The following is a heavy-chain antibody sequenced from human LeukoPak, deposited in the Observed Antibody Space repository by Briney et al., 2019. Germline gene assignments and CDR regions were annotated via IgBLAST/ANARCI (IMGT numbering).Heavy chain of an antibody. V-gene: IGHV5-10-1*01. Sequence: GASLRISCKGSGSRFTSYWISWVRQMPGKGLEWMGRIDPSDSYTNYSPSFQGHVTISADKSISTAYLQWSSLKASDTAMYYCASFYGSGARLMDVWGKGTTVTVSS. CDR1: GSRFTSYW. D-gene: IGHD3-10*01. J-gene: IGHJ6*04. CDR2: IDPSDSYT. CDR3: ASFYGSGARLMDV.